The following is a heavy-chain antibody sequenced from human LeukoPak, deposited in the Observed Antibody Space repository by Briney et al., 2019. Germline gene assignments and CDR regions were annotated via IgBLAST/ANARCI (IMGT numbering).Heavy chain of an antibody. CDR1: GGSISSSNYY. V-gene: IGHV4-39*01. J-gene: IGHJ4*02. CDR2: MYYTGTT. D-gene: IGHD3-10*01. CDR3: ARIGRGTYYTHFDY. Sequence: PSETLSLTCTVSGGSISSSNYYWGWSRQPPGTGLEWVGSMYYTGTTYYKPPPKSRVTISEDTSKNQFSLKLSSVTAADTAVYYCARIGRGTYYTHFDYWGQGTRVTVAS.